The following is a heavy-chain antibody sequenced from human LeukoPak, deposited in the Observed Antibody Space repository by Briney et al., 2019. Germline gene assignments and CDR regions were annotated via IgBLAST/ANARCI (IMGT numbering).Heavy chain of an antibody. V-gene: IGHV4-59*08. Sequence: PSETLSLTCSVSDGSMGTYYWGWTRQPPGKGLEWTGYIYYSGSTTYNPSLKSRVTVSVDTSKNQFSLKLTSMTAADTAVYYCARGRLGRQHASFFDSWGQGTLVTVSS. CDR3: ARGRLGRQHASFFDS. CDR2: IYYSGST. CDR1: DGSMGTYY. D-gene: IGHD2-2*01. J-gene: IGHJ4*02.